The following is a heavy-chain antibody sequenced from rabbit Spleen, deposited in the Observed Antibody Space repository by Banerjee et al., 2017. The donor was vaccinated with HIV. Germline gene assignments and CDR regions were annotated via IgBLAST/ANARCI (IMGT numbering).Heavy chain of an antibody. CDR2: TNSFSGRS. CDR1: GFSFSDGYV. V-gene: IGHV1S45*01. CDR3: ARDDAAISDYIFNL. Sequence: QEQLKESGGGLVTPGGSLTLTCTASGFSFSDGYVSSWVRQAPGKGLEWIASTNSFSGRSVYATWTKGRFTVSRASWTTVTLQMTSLTAADTATYFCARDDAAISDYIFNLWGQGTLVTVS. D-gene: IGHD8-1*01. J-gene: IGHJ4*01.